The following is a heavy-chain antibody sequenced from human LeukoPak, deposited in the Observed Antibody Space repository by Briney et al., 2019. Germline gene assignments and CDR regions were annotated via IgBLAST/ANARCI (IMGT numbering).Heavy chain of an antibody. CDR3: ARDLHYYGSGPTGFDY. J-gene: IGHJ4*02. V-gene: IGHV3-48*03. Sequence: GGSLRLSCAASGFTFSSYAMNWVRQAPGKGLEWVSYISSSGSTIYYADSVKGRFTISRDNAKNSLYLQMNSLRAEDTAVYYCARDLHYYGSGPTGFDYWGQGTLVTVSS. CDR1: GFTFSSYA. D-gene: IGHD3-10*01. CDR2: ISSSGSTI.